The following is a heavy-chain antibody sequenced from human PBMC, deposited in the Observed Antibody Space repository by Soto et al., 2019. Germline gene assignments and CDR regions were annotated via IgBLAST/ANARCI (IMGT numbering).Heavy chain of an antibody. J-gene: IGHJ4*02. CDR1: GGSFRGYY. CDR3: ARGRKIFGVVILQRDLDY. Sequence: PSETLSLTCAVYGGSFRGYYWSWIRQPPGKGLEWIGEINHSGSTNYNPSLKSRVIISVDTSKNQFSLKLSSVTAADTAVYYCARGRKIFGVVILQRDLDYGGQGTLVTV. V-gene: IGHV4-34*01. D-gene: IGHD3-3*01. CDR2: INHSGST.